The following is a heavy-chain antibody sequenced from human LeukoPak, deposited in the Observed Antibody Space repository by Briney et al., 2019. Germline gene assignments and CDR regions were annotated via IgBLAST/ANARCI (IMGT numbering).Heavy chain of an antibody. CDR1: VGSICSVSYS. J-gene: IGHJ5*02. CDR2: IYHTGST. V-gene: IGHV4-30-2*01. Sequence: PSETLSLTCAVSVGSICSVSYSGSSIRQPPGKGLECIVYIYHTGSTYYSPSLKSRVPIPVDTPKNQFSLKMRSVRAADTGVYYCARGFCSSTSCLGGDNWFDPWGQGTLVTVSS. CDR3: ARGFCSSTSCLGGDNWFDP. D-gene: IGHD2-2*01.